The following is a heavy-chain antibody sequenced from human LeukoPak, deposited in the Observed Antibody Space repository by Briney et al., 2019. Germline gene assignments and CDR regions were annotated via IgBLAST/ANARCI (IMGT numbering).Heavy chain of an antibody. CDR1: GFTFSNYA. CDR2: IGYRGGSI. J-gene: IGHJ6*03. Sequence: GGSLGLSCAASGFTFSNYAMSWVRQAPGKGLEWVSIIGYRGGSIYYAYSVQGRFTISRDNSKNTLSLQMNGLRPEDTAVYYCAKSWGYTRPYYNYMDVWGKGTTVTVSS. D-gene: IGHD3-16*02. CDR3: AKSWGYTRPYYNYMDV. V-gene: IGHV3-23*01.